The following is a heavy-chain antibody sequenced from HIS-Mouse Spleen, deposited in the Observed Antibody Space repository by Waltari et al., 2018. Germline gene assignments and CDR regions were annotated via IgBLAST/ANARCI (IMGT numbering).Heavy chain of an antibody. Sequence: QLQLQESGPGLVKPSETLSLTCTVSGGSISSSSYYWGWIRQPPGTGLGWTGSINYSWSTYYNPSPKIRSTISVDTSKNQFSLKLSSVTAADTAVYYCAREIPYSSSWYDWYFDLWGRGTLVTVSS. V-gene: IGHV4-39*07. J-gene: IGHJ2*01. D-gene: IGHD6-13*01. CDR1: GGSISSSSYY. CDR2: INYSWST. CDR3: AREIPYSSSWYDWYFDL.